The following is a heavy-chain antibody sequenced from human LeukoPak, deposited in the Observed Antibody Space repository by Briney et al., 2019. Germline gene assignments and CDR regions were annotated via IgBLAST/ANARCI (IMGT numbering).Heavy chain of an antibody. Sequence: ASVKVSCEASGYTFTSYGFSWVRQAPGQGLEWMGWISAYNGNTKYAQKVQGRVTMTTDTSTSTAYMELRSLRSDDTAVYYCARQNQKYTTGWYTAWGQGTLVTVSS. CDR2: ISAYNGNT. CDR1: GYTFTSYG. V-gene: IGHV1-18*01. CDR3: ARQNQKYTTGWYTA. J-gene: IGHJ5*02. D-gene: IGHD6-19*01.